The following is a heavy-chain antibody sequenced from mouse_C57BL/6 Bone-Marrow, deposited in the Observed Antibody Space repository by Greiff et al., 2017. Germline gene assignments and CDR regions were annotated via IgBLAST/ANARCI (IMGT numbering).Heavy chain of an antibody. CDR2: IDPENGDT. D-gene: IGHD2-2*01. V-gene: IGHV14-4*01. CDR3: TTSMVTTSDY. CDR1: GFNIKDDY. Sequence: VQLKQSGAELVRPGASVKLSCTASGFNIKDDYMHWVKQRPEQGLEWIGWIDPENGDTEYASKFQGKATITADTSSNTAYLQLSSLTSEDTAVYYCTTSMVTTSDYWGQGTTLTVSS. J-gene: IGHJ2*01.